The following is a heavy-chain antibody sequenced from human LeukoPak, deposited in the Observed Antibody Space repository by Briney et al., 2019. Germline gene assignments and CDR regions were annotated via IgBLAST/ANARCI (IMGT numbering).Heavy chain of an antibody. CDR3: AKRRMYSNGWIFDY. D-gene: IGHD6-19*01. Sequence: PGGSLRLSCAASGLTFSNYAMTWVRQAPGKGLEWVSAISANSGDTYYADSVEGRFTISRDNSENTLYLQMNSLRVEDTAVYYCAKRRMYSNGWIFDYWGQGTLVTVSS. V-gene: IGHV3-23*01. J-gene: IGHJ4*02. CDR2: ISANSGDT. CDR1: GLTFSNYA.